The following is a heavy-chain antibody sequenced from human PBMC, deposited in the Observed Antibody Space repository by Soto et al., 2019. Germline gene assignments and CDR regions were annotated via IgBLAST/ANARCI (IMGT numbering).Heavy chain of an antibody. CDR2: IGGRGIAT. CDR3: ARDPVEAGDGPFDY. D-gene: IGHD6-13*01. V-gene: IGHV3-23*01. CDR1: GFAFRSYA. J-gene: IGHJ4*02. Sequence: EVHLLESGGGLVQPGGSLRLSCAATGFAFRSYAMSWVRQAPRKGLEWVSGIGGRGIATFYAGSVKGRSTISRDNSKNTLYLQINSLRADDTGMYYCARDPVEAGDGPFDYWGQGVLVIVSS.